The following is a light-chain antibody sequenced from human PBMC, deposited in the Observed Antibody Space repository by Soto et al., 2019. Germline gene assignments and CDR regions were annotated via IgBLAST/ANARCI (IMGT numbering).Light chain of an antibody. CDR2: EAN. CDR1: TNDIGGYNL. J-gene: IGLJ2*01. Sequence: QSVLTQPASVSGSPGQSITISCTGTTNDIGGYNLVSWYQQYPGKAPKLIIYEANQRPSGISDRFSGSKSGNTASLTISPLQAEDEADYSCCSFAGGATFVFGGGTKLTVL. V-gene: IGLV2-23*02. CDR3: CSFAGGATFV.